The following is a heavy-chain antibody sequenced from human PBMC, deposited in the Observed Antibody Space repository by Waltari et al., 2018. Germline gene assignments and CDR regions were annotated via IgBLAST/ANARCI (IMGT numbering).Heavy chain of an antibody. D-gene: IGHD3-22*01. Sequence: EVQLVESGGGLVQHGGSLRLSCAASGFTLRRYWMSWVRQAPGKGPDWVANIMTDGSEEYYVDSVRGRFTISRDNAKNSLYLQMNSLRPEDTAVYYCARDQWFAFDIWGHGTMVTVSS. CDR2: IMTDGSEE. J-gene: IGHJ3*02. CDR3: ARDQWFAFDI. CDR1: GFTLRRYW. V-gene: IGHV3-7*01.